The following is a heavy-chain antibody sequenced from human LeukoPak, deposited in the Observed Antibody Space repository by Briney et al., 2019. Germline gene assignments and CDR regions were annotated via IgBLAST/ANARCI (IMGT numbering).Heavy chain of an antibody. D-gene: IGHD3-10*01. V-gene: IGHV3-11*04. J-gene: IGHJ6*03. CDR3: ARAVDYYGSGSYYGVADYYYYMDV. CDR2: ISSSGSTI. Sequence: LSLTCTISGGSISSYYWSWIRQPPGKGLEWVSYISSSGSTIYYADSVKGRFTISRDNAKNSLYLQMNSLRAEDTAVYHCARAVDYYGSGSYYGVADYYYYMDVWGKGTTVTVSS. CDR1: GGSISSYY.